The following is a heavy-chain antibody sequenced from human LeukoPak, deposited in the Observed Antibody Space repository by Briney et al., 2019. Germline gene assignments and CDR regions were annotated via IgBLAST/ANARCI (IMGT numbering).Heavy chain of an antibody. D-gene: IGHD3-10*01. CDR1: GYTFTSFG. Sequence: ASVRVSCKASGYTFTSFGISWVRQAPGQGLEWMGWISPYNGNTNYPQKVQGRITVTTDTSTSTAYMELRSLRSDDTAVYYCARGGFDYYGTGRAFDVWGQGTLVTVSS. CDR3: ARGGFDYYGTGRAFDV. J-gene: IGHJ4*02. CDR2: ISPYNGNT. V-gene: IGHV1-18*01.